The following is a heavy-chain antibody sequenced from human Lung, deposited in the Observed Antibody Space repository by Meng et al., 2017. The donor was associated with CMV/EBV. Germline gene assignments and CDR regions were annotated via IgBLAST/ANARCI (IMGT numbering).Heavy chain of an antibody. CDR1: GFTVSDNY. V-gene: IGHV3-66*02. D-gene: IGHD3-10*01. Sequence: GGSLRLSCAASGFTVSDNYMSWVRQAPGKGLEWVSVIYSGGSTYYADSVKGRFTISRDNSKNTLYLQMNSLRAEDTAVYYCARDLEWFGSGSYFGIDVWGQGTXVTVSS. CDR2: IYSGGST. J-gene: IGHJ6*02. CDR3: ARDLEWFGSGSYFGIDV.